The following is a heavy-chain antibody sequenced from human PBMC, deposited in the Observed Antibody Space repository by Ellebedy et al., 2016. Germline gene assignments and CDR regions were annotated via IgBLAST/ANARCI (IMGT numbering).Heavy chain of an antibody. Sequence: GESLKISCVASGSTFSSSAMSWVRQAPGKGPEWVAAISDRGVNPYYADAVKGRFTISRDNSKSTLSLQMNSLRAEDTALYYCAKQLGYCSEGTCYFDFWGQGTPVTVSS. J-gene: IGHJ4*02. V-gene: IGHV3-23*01. CDR1: GSTFSSSA. CDR3: AKQLGYCSEGTCYFDF. CDR2: ISDRGVNP. D-gene: IGHD2-15*01.